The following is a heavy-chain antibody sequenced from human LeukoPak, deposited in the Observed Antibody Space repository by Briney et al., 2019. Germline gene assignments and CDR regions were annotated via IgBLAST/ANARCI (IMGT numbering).Heavy chain of an antibody. V-gene: IGHV3-66*04. J-gene: IGHJ5*02. D-gene: IGHD3-22*01. CDR3: ARLKGRYHDSSGYYPFSP. CDR2: IYSGGST. Sequence: GGSLRLSCAASGFTVSSNYMSWVRQAPGKGLEWVSVIYSGGSTYYADSVKGRFTISRDDARNSLYLQMNGLRAEDTAVYFCARLKGRYHDSSGYYPFSPWGQGTLVTVSS. CDR1: GFTVSSNY.